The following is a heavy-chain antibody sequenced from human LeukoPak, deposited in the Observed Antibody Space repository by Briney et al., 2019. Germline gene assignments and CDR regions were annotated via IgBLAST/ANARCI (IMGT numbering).Heavy chain of an antibody. V-gene: IGHV3-21*01. CDR3: ARERIQLWLIEHAFDI. D-gene: IGHD5-18*01. CDR2: ISSSSSYI. CDR1: GFTFSSYS. J-gene: IGHJ3*02. Sequence: GGSPRLSCAASGFTFSSYSMNWVRQAPGKGLEWVSSISSSSSYIYYADSVKGRFTISRDNAKNSLYLQMNSLRAEDTAVYYCARERIQLWLIEHAFDIWGQGTMVTVSS.